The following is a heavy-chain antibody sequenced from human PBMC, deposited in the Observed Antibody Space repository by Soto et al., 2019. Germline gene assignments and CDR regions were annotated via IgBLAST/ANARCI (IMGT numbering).Heavy chain of an antibody. D-gene: IGHD2-8*02. V-gene: IGHV4-34*01. Sequence: QVQLQQWGAGLLKPSETLSLTCAVYGGSFSGYYWTWIRPPPGTGLEWIGEINHSGSTNYNPSLKIRVTIAGDTSKNQFSLNLTSVTAADTAVYYCARDKITGIFDYLSQGTLITDSS. CDR1: GGSFSGYY. CDR3: ARDKITGIFDY. CDR2: INHSGST. J-gene: IGHJ4*02.